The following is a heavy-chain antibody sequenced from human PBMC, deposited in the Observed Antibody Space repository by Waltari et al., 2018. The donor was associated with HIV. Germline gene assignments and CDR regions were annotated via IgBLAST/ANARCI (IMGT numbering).Heavy chain of an antibody. CDR1: EFTFNNYA. CDR3: AKSYGDYLRRYFFDY. D-gene: IGHD4-17*01. V-gene: IGHV3-23*01. Sequence: EALLLESGGDVVQPGGSLRLSCVASEFTFNNYAMSWVRQAPGKGLEWVSSIRGSGGTTYYADSVKGRFTVSRDNSKNTMYLQMNSLRAGDTAIYYCAKSYGDYLRRYFFDYWGQGTLVTVSS. J-gene: IGHJ4*02. CDR2: IRGSGGTT.